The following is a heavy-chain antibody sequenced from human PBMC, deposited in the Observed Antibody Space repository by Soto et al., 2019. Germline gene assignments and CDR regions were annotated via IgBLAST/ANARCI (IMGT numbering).Heavy chain of an antibody. J-gene: IGHJ4*02. CDR3: VKDGGYCSSTTCYSPRNHYFDS. CDR2: IKFDGSEK. CDR1: GFTFSDYW. Sequence: GGSLRLSCASSGFTFSDYWMSWVRQAPGKGPEWVANIKFDGSEKQYVDSVKGRFSISRDNSRNSLFLQMNSLRAGDTAVYYCVKDGGYCSSTTCYSPRNHYFDSWGQGTLVTVSS. V-gene: IGHV3-7*03. D-gene: IGHD2-2*01.